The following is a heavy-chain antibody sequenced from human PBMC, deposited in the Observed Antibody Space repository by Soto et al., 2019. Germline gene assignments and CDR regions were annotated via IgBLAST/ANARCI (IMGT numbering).Heavy chain of an antibody. Sequence: ASVKGSCTSSGYTFTIYYMHWVRQAPGQGLEWMGIINPSGGSTSYAQKFQGRVTMTRDTSTSTVYMELSSLRSEDTAVYYCARGPMTYKINWGQGTLVTVSS. D-gene: IGHD1-1*01. J-gene: IGHJ4*02. CDR2: INPSGGST. CDR1: GYTFTIYY. V-gene: IGHV1-46*01. CDR3: ARGPMTYKIN.